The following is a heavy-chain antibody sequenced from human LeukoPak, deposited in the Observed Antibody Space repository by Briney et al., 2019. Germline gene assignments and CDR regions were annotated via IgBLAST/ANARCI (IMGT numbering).Heavy chain of an antibody. CDR2: ISSSSSYI. V-gene: IGHV3-21*01. D-gene: IGHD6-13*01. Sequence: GGSPRLSCVASGFSFTSSHMTWVRQAPGKGLEWVSSISSSSSYIYYADSVKGRFTISRDNAKNSLYLQMNSLRAEDTAVYYCASQGLYSSSWGQGTLVTVSS. CDR1: GFSFTSSH. J-gene: IGHJ4*02. CDR3: ASQGLYSSS.